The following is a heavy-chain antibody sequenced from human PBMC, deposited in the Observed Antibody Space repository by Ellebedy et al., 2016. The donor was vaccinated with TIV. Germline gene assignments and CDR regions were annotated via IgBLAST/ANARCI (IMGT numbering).Heavy chain of an antibody. CDR2: ISASGGST. V-gene: IGHV3-23*01. D-gene: IGHD3-10*01. J-gene: IGHJ4*02. CDR3: AKRKGMSGGYFDF. Sequence: GGSLRLSCAASGFTFSTYAMSWVRQAPGKGLEWVSAISASGGSTYYADSVKGRFTISRDHSKNTLYLQMDSLRGEDTAVFYCAKRKGMSGGYFDFWGQGTLVTVSS. CDR1: GFTFSTYA.